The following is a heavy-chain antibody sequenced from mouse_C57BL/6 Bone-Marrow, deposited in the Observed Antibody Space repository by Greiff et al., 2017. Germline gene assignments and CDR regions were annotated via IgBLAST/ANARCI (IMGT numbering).Heavy chain of an antibody. V-gene: IGHV1-64*01. CDR3: ASPYYYGSSFAWLAY. D-gene: IGHD1-1*01. J-gene: IGHJ3*01. Sequence: QVQLQQPGAELVKPGASVKLSCKASGYTFTSYWMHWVKQRPGQGLEWIGMIHPNSGSTNYNEKFKSKATLTVDKSSSTAYMQLSSLTSEDSAVYYCASPYYYGSSFAWLAYWGQGTLVTVSA. CDR1: GYTFTSYW. CDR2: IHPNSGST.